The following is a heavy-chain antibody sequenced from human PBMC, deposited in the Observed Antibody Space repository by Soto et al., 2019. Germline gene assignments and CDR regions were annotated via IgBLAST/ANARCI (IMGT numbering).Heavy chain of an antibody. V-gene: IGHV3-64*01. CDR1: GFTFTTYC. CDR3: ERGHLPWYYHSYGMDV. CDR2: ISNDAVHT. J-gene: IGHJ6*02. Sequence: EVQLVESGGGLVQPGGSLTLSCVASGFTFTTYCMHWVRQSPGEGLEYLSAISNDAVHTYYANSVKDRFTIPRDNSKDTLYLHMGSLRPEDMAVYYCERGHLPWYYHSYGMDVWGQGTTVTVSS.